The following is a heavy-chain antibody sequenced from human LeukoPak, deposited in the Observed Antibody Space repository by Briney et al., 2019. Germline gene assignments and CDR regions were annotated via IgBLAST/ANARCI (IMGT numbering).Heavy chain of an antibody. D-gene: IGHD2-15*01. Sequence: GGSLRLSCAASGFTFRSYWMSWVRQAPGKGLEWVANMKLDGSEEYYVDSVKGRFTISSDNAKNSLYLQMNSLRVDDTAVYYCARWARYCSSGSCYSWFDPWGQGTLVAVSS. J-gene: IGHJ5*02. CDR3: ARWARYCSSGSCYSWFDP. CDR1: GFTFRSYW. CDR2: MKLDGSEE. V-gene: IGHV3-7*01.